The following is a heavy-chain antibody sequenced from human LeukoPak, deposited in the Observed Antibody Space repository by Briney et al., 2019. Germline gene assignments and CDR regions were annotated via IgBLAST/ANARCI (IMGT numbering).Heavy chain of an antibody. Sequence: PSETLSLICTVSGGSISSSSYNWGWIRQPPGEGLEWIATIHYGGRTYYNPSLKSRVTISVDTSRNLFSLKLTSVTAADTAVYYCATACCGSSSRRPRYFDPWGQGTLVTVSS. J-gene: IGHJ5*02. CDR2: IHYGGRT. V-gene: IGHV4-39*07. CDR1: GGSISSSSYN. D-gene: IGHD6-13*01. CDR3: ATACCGSSSRRPRYFDP.